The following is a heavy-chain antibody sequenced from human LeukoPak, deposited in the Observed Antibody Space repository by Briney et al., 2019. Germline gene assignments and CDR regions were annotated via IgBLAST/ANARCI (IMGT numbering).Heavy chain of an antibody. J-gene: IGHJ3*02. CDR3: ARQRSALRYFDWLACNAFDI. CDR2: INHSGST. CDR1: GGSFSGYY. D-gene: IGHD3-9*01. Sequence: PSETLSLTCAVYGGSFSGYYWSWIRQPPGKGLEWIGEINHSGSTNYNPSLKSRVTISVDTSKNQFSLKLSSVTAADTAVYYCARQRSALRYFDWLACNAFDIWGQGTMVTVSS. V-gene: IGHV4-34*01.